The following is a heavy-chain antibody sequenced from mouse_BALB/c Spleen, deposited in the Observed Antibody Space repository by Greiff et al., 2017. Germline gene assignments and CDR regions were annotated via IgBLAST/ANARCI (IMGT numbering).Heavy chain of an antibody. Sequence: EVKVVESGGGLVKPGGSLKLSCAASGFAFSSYDMSWVRQTPEKRLEWVAYISSGGGSTYYPDTVKGRFTISRDNAKNTLYLQMSSLKSEDTAMYYCARQNYGSSSAYWAKGLWSLSLQ. V-gene: IGHV5-12-1*01. CDR1: GFAFSSYD. D-gene: IGHD1-1*01. J-gene: IGHJ3*01. CDR3: ARQNYGSSSAY. CDR2: ISSGGGST.